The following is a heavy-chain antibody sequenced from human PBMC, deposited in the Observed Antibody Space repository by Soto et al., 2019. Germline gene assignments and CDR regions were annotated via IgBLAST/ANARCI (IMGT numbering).Heavy chain of an antibody. Sequence: SETLSLACAVYGGSFSGYYWSWIRQPPGKGLEWIGEINHSGSTNYNPSLKSRVTISVDTSKNQFSLKLSSVTAADTAVYYCARRRLRFLYFDYWGQGTLVTVSS. CDR3: ARRRLRFLYFDY. CDR2: INHSGST. CDR1: GGSFSGYY. J-gene: IGHJ4*02. V-gene: IGHV4-34*01. D-gene: IGHD5-12*01.